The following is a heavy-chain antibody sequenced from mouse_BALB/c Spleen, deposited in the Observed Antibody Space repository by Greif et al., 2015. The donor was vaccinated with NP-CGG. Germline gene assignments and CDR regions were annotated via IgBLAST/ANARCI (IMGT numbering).Heavy chain of an antibody. D-gene: IGHD4-1*01. CDR2: IDPANGNT. Sequence: VQLQQSGAELVKPGASVKLSCTASGFNIKDTYMHWVKQRPEQGLEWIGRIDPANGNTKYDPKFQGKTTITADTSSNTAYLQLSSLTSEDTAVYYCANWDRYFDVWGAGTTVTVSS. V-gene: IGHV14-3*02. CDR3: ANWDRYFDV. CDR1: GFNIKDTY. J-gene: IGHJ1*01.